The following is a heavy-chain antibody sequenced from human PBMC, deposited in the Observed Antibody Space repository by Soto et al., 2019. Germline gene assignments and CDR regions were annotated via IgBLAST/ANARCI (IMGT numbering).Heavy chain of an antibody. V-gene: IGHV4-31*03. J-gene: IGHJ4*02. CDR2: THYSGDT. Sequence: SETLCLTCTVAGGPFPDGGYYWSWIRQEPGKGLEWIGYTHYSGDTSYNPSLRSRVTISTDTSKTQFSLRLRSVTSADTAVYYCARGDSQVSSVFDYWGQGMLVTVSS. CDR3: ARGDSQVSSVFDY. D-gene: IGHD3-16*01. CDR1: GGPFPDGGYY.